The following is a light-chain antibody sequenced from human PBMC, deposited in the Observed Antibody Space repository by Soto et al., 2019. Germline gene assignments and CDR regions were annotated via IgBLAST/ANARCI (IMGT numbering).Light chain of an antibody. CDR1: QSMSSY. CDR3: QQGYNTPST. Sequence: DIQMTQSPSSLSASVGDRVTITCRASQSMSSYLHWYQQKPGKATKLLIYAASSLQSEVPSKFSGSGSVTGFTLRLSRLQPKDFATYHCQQGYNTPSTFGQRTKLEIK. V-gene: IGKV1-39*01. CDR2: AAS. J-gene: IGKJ2*01.